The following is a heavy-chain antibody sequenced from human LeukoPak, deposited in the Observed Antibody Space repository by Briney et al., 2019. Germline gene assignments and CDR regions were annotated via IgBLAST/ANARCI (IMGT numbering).Heavy chain of an antibody. J-gene: IGHJ4*03. Sequence: ASVKVSCKASGYTFTSYDLNWVRRATGQGLEWMGWMSPASGNTGYAQEFQGRVTMTRDTSVSTAYMELNSLRSEDTAVYYCARGPPNWGFDSWGQGTTVTVSS. D-gene: IGHD7-27*01. CDR2: MSPASGNT. CDR3: ARGPPNWGFDS. CDR1: GYTFTSYD. V-gene: IGHV1-8*01.